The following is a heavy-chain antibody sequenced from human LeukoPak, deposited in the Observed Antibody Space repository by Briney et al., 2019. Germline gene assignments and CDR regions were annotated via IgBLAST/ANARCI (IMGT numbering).Heavy chain of an antibody. V-gene: IGHV3-33*01. Sequence: GGSLRLSCAASGFTFSSYGMHWVRQAPGKGLERVAVIWYDGSNKYYADSVKGRFTISRDNSKNTLYLQMNSLRAEDTAVYYCARDLYGDYELFDYWGQGTLVTVSS. CDR3: ARDLYGDYELFDY. CDR2: IWYDGSNK. D-gene: IGHD4-17*01. CDR1: GFTFSSYG. J-gene: IGHJ4*02.